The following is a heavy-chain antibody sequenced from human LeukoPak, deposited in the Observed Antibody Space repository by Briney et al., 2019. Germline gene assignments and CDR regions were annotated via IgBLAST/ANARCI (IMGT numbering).Heavy chain of an antibody. Sequence: SQTLSLTCAISGDSVSSNSAAWNWIRQSPSRGLEWLGRTYYRSKWYNDYAVSVKSRITINPDTSKNQFSLQLNSVTPEDTAVYYCARSPARYCSGGSCHSNPQYYFDYWGQGTLVTVSS. CDR1: GDSVSSNSAA. V-gene: IGHV6-1*01. J-gene: IGHJ4*02. CDR3: ARSPARYCSGGSCHSNPQYYFDY. D-gene: IGHD2-15*01. CDR2: TYYRSKWYN.